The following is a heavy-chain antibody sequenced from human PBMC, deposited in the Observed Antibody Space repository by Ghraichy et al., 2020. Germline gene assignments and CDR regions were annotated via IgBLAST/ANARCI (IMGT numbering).Heavy chain of an antibody. Sequence: SQTLSLTCAVSGGSLSGSDWSWIRQPPGKGLEWIGEISQSGSTNYNPSLKSRITISLDTSKNQVSLKLSSVTAADTAVFFCARDYNTGWGGGSFDMWGQGTMVTVSS. CDR1: GGSLSGSD. CDR2: ISQSGST. CDR3: ARDYNTGWGGGSFDM. V-gene: IGHV4-34*01. J-gene: IGHJ3*02. D-gene: IGHD6-19*01.